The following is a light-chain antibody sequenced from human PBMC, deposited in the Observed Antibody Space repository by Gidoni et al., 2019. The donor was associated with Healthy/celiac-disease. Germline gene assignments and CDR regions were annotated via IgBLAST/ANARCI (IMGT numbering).Light chain of an antibody. J-gene: IGKJ5*01. CDR3: QQRGNWPIT. CDR2: DAS. V-gene: IGKV3-11*01. CDR1: QSVSSY. Sequence: IVLTQSPATLSLSPGERATLSCRASQSVSSYLAWYQQKPGQAPRLLIYDASNRATGIPARFSGSGSGTDFTLTISSLEPEDFAVYYCQQRGNWPITFXRXTRLEIK.